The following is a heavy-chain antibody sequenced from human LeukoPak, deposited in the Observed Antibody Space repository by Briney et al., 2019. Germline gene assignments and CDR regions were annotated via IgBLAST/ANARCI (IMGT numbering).Heavy chain of an antibody. Sequence: GGSLRLSCAASGFTLSSYEMNWVRQAPGKGLEWVSYISSSGSTIYYADSVKGRFTISRDNAKNSLYLQMNSLRAEDTAVYYCASLQAAKWGYLDYWGQGTLVTVSS. J-gene: IGHJ4*02. CDR1: GFTLSSYE. D-gene: IGHD1-26*01. CDR2: ISSSGSTI. V-gene: IGHV3-48*03. CDR3: ASLQAAKWGYLDY.